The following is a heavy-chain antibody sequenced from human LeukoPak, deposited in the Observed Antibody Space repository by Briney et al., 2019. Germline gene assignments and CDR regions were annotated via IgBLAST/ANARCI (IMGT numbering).Heavy chain of an antibody. CDR1: GGSISSTSYY. Sequence: SETLSLTCTVSGGSISSTSYYWGWIRQPPGKGLEWIGYIYYSGNTNYNPSLKSRLTISVDTSKNQFSLKLRSVTAADTAVYYCARVGRGSFDIWGQGTMVTVSS. V-gene: IGHV4-61*05. J-gene: IGHJ3*02. CDR3: ARVGRGSFDI. D-gene: IGHD1-26*01. CDR2: IYYSGNT.